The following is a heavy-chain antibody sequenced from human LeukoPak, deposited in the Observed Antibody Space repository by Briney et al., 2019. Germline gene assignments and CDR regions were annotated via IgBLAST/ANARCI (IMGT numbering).Heavy chain of an antibody. CDR1: GGSISSYY. CDR2: IYYSGST. Sequence: SETLSLTCTVSGGSISSYYWSWIRQPPGKGLEWIGYIYYSGSTNYNPSLKSRVTISVDTSKNQFSLKLSSVTAADTAVYYCARAPTSWSRGGWFDPWGQGTLVTVSS. J-gene: IGHJ5*02. CDR3: ARAPTSWSRGGWFDP. V-gene: IGHV4-59*01. D-gene: IGHD2-8*02.